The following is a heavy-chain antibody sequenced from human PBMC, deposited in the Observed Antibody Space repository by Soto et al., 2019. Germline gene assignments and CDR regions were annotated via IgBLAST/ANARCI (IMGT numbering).Heavy chain of an antibody. D-gene: IGHD3-10*01. CDR2: INPNSGGT. CDR1: GYTFTGYY. Sequence: ASVKVSCKASGYTFTGYYMHWVRQAPGQGLEWMGWINPNSGGTNYAQRFQGRVTMTRDTSISTAYMELSRLRSDDTAVYYCARTSRFAYYYYGMAVSGQGTTVTVSS. V-gene: IGHV1-2*02. CDR3: ARTSRFAYYYYGMAV. J-gene: IGHJ6*02.